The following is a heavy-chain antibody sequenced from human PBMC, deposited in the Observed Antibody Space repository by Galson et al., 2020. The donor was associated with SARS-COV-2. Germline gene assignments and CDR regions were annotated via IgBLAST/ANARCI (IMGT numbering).Heavy chain of an antibody. CDR3: ARSYSGSYYGAFDI. Sequence: GGSLRLSCAASGSTFSSYAMHWVRQAPGKGLEWVAVISYDGSNKYYADSVKGRFTISRDNSKNTLYLQMNSLRAEDTAVYYCARSYSGSYYGAFDIWGQGTMVTVSS. CDR2: ISYDGSNK. J-gene: IGHJ3*02. V-gene: IGHV3-30*04. CDR1: GSTFSSYA. D-gene: IGHD1-26*01.